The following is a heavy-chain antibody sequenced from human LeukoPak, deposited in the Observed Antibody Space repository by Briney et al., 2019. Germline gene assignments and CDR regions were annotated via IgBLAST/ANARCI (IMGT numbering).Heavy chain of an antibody. CDR1: GFTFSNAW. J-gene: IGHJ4*02. CDR3: TTFEY. V-gene: IGHV3-15*01. CDR2: TKSKADGATT. Sequence: GGSLRLSCAASGFTFSNAWRSWVRQAPGKGLEWVGRTKSKADGATTDYAAPVKGRFTISTDGSQNTLYLQMHSLKTEDTAVYYCTTFEYWGQGTLVTVSS.